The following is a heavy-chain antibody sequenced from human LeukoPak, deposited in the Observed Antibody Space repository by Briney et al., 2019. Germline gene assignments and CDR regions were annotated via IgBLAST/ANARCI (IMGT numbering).Heavy chain of an antibody. D-gene: IGHD3-9*01. V-gene: IGHV4-34*01. CDR3: ARVTLRYFDWLLTAYFDY. CDR1: GGSFSGYY. J-gene: IGHJ4*02. Sequence: SETLSLTCAVYGGSFSGYYWSWIRQPPGKGLEWIGEINRSGSTNYNPSLKSRVTISVDTSKNQFSLKLSSVTAADTAVYYCARVTLRYFDWLLTAYFDYWGQGTLVTVSS. CDR2: INRSGST.